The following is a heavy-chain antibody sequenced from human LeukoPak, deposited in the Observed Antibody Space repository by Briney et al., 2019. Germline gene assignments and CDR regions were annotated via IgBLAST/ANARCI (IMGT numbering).Heavy chain of an antibody. CDR2: IGYSGGDI. J-gene: IGHJ4*02. CDR3: AKYAPPTTVVTRFFDY. Sequence: GGSLRLSCAASGFTFSSYAMTWVRQAPGKGLGWVSVIGYSGGDIQYADSVKGRFTISRDNSKNTLYLQMNSLRVEDTAVYYCAKYAPPTTVVTRFFDYWGQGTLVTVSS. V-gene: IGHV3-23*01. D-gene: IGHD4-23*01. CDR1: GFTFSSYA.